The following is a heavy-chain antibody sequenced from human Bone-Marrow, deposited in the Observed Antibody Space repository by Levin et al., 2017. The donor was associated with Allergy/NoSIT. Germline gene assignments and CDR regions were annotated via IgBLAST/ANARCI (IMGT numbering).Heavy chain of an antibody. Sequence: SQTLSLTCSVFGGSFSGYKWSWIRQSPDKGLEWIGEIDHSRSTHYSRSLRSRVTMSVSMDTSKNDFSPQLTSVTAADTAVYYCARGLRYYGSGGYYTWFDVWGQGTLVTVSS. J-gene: IGHJ5*02. CDR2: IDHSRST. CDR3: ARGLRYYGSGGYYTWFDV. D-gene: IGHD3-10*01. CDR1: GGSFSGYK. V-gene: IGHV4-34*01.